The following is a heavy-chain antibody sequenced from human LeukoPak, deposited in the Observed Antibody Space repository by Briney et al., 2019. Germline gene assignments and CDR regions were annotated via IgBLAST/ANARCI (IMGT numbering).Heavy chain of an antibody. CDR1: GFTFSSDA. CDR3: VQARYY. CDR2: ISSNGGST. Sequence: GGSLRVSCSASGFTFSSDAMHCVRQAPGKGLEYVSAISSNGGSTYYADSVKGRFAISRDNSKNTLYLQMSSLRVEDTAVYYCVQARYYWGQGTLVTVSS. V-gene: IGHV3-64D*06. J-gene: IGHJ4*02.